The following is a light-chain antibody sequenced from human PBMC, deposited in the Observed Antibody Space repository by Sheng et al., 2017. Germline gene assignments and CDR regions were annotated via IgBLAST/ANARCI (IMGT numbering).Light chain of an antibody. Sequence: EIVLTQSPVTLSLSPGERATLSCRASQSVSSYLAWYQQKPGQAPRLLINDASNRATGIPARFSGSGSGTDFTLTVSSLEPEDFAVYYCQQRSSWPPTFGGGT. V-gene: IGKV3-11*01. CDR2: DAS. CDR3: QQRSSWPPT. J-gene: IGKJ4*01. CDR1: QSVSSY.